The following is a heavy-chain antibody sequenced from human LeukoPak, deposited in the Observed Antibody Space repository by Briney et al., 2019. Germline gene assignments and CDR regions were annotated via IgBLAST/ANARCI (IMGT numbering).Heavy chain of an antibody. Sequence: GGSLRLSCAASGFAFSSFGMNWVRQAPGKGLEWVSYISYGSSLTDYADSVKGRFTISRDNLKNTLYLQMNCLRAQKRAVRSCARALPPLVKFYFDHWGQGTLVTVSS. V-gene: IGHV3-48*01. J-gene: IGHJ4*02. CDR2: ISYGSSLT. D-gene: IGHD2-21*02. CDR3: ARALPPLVKFYFDH. CDR1: GFAFSSFG.